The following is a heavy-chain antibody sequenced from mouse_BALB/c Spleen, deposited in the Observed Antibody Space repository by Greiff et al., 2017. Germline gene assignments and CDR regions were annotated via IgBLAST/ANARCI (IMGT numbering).Heavy chain of an antibody. CDR3: ARAPDYYGTYYYAMDY. J-gene: IGHJ4*01. Sequence: EVQLVESGGGLVQPGGSRKLSCAASGFTFTDYYMSWVRQPPGKALEWLGFIRNKANGYTTEYSASVKGRFTISRDNSQSILYLQMNTLRAEDSATYYCARAPDYYGTYYYAMDYWGQGTSVTVSS. D-gene: IGHD1-1*01. CDR2: IRNKANGYTT. V-gene: IGHV7-3*02. CDR1: GFTFTDYY.